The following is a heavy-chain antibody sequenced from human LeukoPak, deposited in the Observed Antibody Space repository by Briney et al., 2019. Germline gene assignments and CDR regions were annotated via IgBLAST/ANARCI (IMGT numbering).Heavy chain of an antibody. Sequence: GASVKVSCKASGYTFTNFGINWVRQAPGQGLEWMGWISVYHGKTNYAQKFQGRVTMTRDTSTSTVYMELSSLRSEDTAVYYCAREVAAAGKGYYYYYGMDVWGQGTTVTVSS. CDR3: AREVAAAGKGYYYYYGMDV. CDR1: GYTFTNFG. V-gene: IGHV1-18*01. D-gene: IGHD6-13*01. CDR2: ISVYHGKT. J-gene: IGHJ6*02.